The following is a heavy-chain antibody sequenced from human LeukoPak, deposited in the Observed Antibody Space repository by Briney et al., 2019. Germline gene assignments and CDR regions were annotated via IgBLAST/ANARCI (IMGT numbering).Heavy chain of an antibody. CDR2: ISAGGSGT. D-gene: IGHD3-10*01. V-gene: IGHV3-23*01. CDR1: GFTYSIFG. J-gene: IGHJ4*02. CDR3: ATLSSGGSGSYHHY. Sequence: GGSLRLSCASSGFTYSIFGMSWVRQAPGKGLEWVSSISAGGSGTYFADSVKGRFRISRDNSKSTLFLQMNSLRVEDTAIYYCATLSSGGSGSYHHYWGQGTLVTVSS.